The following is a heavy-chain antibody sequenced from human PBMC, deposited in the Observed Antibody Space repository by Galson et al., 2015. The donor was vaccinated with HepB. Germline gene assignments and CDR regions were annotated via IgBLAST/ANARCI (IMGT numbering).Heavy chain of an antibody. CDR3: ARVFRVRILRMVSFAFDY. CDR1: GGSISDYY. V-gene: IGHV4-59*01. D-gene: IGHD2-15*01. Sequence: TLSLTCTVSGGSISDYYWTWIRQTPGKGLEWVGHMSSTGGSNYKSSLKSRVTISLDTSKNKFSLKLTSVTAADTAVYYCARVFRVRILRMVSFAFDYWGQRTLVTVSS. CDR2: MSSTGGS. J-gene: IGHJ4*02.